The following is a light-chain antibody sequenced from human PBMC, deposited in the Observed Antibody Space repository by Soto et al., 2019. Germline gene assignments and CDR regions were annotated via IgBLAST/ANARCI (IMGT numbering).Light chain of an antibody. J-gene: IGKJ5*01. V-gene: IGKV3-20*01. CDR1: QSVSTTF. Sequence: EIVPTQSPGTLSFSPGDRATLSCRASQSVSTTFLVWYQQRPGQAPRLLIYGASTRATGIPDRFSGSGSGTDFTLTISRLEPEDFAVYYCQQYGSPITFGQGTRLEIK. CDR2: GAS. CDR3: QQYGSPIT.